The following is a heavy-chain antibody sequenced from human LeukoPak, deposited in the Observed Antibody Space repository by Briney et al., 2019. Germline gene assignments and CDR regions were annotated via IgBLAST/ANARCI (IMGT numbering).Heavy chain of an antibody. CDR3: ARVAPLGYCSGGSCYSKGEFDY. D-gene: IGHD2-15*01. V-gene: IGHV4-38-2*02. Sequence: SETLSLTCTVSGYSISSGYYWGWIRQPPGKGLEWIGSIYHSGSTYYNPSLKSRVTISVDTSKNQFSLKVGSMTAADTAVYYCARVAPLGYCSGGSCYSKGEFDYWGQGTLVTVSS. CDR1: GYSISSGYY. CDR2: IYHSGST. J-gene: IGHJ4*02.